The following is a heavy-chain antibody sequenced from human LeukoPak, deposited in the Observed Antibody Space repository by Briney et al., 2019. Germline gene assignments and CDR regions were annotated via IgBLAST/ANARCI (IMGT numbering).Heavy chain of an antibody. J-gene: IGHJ4*02. CDR1: DDSVKSRSYY. CDR2: IYYSGST. V-gene: IGHV4-30-4*08. Sequence: SETLSLTCTVSDDSVKSRSYYWGWIRQPPGKGLEWIGYIYYSGSTYYNPSLKSRVTISVDTSKNQFSLKLSSVTAADTAVYYCAREPRGPYSGSYPDYWGQGTLVTVSS. D-gene: IGHD1-26*01. CDR3: AREPRGPYSGSYPDY.